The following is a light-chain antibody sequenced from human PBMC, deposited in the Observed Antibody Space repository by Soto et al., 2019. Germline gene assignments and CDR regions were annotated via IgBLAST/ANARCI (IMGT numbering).Light chain of an antibody. J-gene: IGKJ3*01. CDR1: QGVSRK. CDR3: QQYYSYPRT. V-gene: IGKV3-15*01. Sequence: DIVMTQSPATLSVAPGERVTFSCRASQGVSRKLAWYQHKPGQAPRLLISGASTGATGIPARFSGSGSGTDFTLTISCLQSEDFATYYCQQYYSYPRTFGPGTKVDIK. CDR2: GAS.